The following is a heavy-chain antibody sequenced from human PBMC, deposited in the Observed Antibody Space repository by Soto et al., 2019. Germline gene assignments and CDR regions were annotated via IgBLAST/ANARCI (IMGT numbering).Heavy chain of an antibody. Sequence: PGGSLRLSCAASGFTFTDYYMSWIRQAPGKGLEWVSYITTSSSYTNYADSVKGRFTISRDNAKSSLYLQMDSLRAEDTAVYYCARTFTMVRGVTMYHFDSWGQGTLVTVSS. J-gene: IGHJ4*02. CDR3: ARTFTMVRGVTMYHFDS. CDR1: GFTFTDYY. D-gene: IGHD3-10*01. CDR2: ITTSSSYT. V-gene: IGHV3-11*03.